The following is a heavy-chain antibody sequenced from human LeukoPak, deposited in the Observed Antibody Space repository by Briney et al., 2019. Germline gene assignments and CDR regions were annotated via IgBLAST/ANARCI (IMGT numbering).Heavy chain of an antibody. CDR1: GGTFSSYA. CDR3: ARDRDGYSYYYYGMDV. V-gene: IGHV1-69*04. D-gene: IGHD5-24*01. J-gene: IGHJ6*02. Sequence: SVKVSCKASGGTFSSYAISWVRQAPGQGLEWMGRIIPILGIANYAQKFQGRVTTTADKSTSTAYMELSSLRSEDTAVYYCARDRDGYSYYYYGMDVWGQGTTVTVSS. CDR2: IIPILGIA.